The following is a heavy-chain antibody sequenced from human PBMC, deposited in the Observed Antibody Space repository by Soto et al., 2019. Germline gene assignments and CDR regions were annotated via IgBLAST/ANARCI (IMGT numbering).Heavy chain of an antibody. J-gene: IGHJ4*02. Sequence: ASVKVSCKASGYTFTSYYMHWVRQAPGQGLEWMGIINPSGGSTSYAQKFQGRVTMTRDTSTSTVYMELSSLRSEDAAVYYCARDSSGYYFDYWGQGTLVTVSS. CDR1: GYTFTSYY. CDR2: INPSGGST. CDR3: ARDSSGYYFDY. D-gene: IGHD3-22*01. V-gene: IGHV1-46*01.